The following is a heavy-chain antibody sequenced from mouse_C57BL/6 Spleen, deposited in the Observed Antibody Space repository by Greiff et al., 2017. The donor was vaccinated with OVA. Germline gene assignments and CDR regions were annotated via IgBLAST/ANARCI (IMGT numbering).Heavy chain of an antibody. CDR3: TRRDWDNY. CDR1: GYTFTDYE. V-gene: IGHV1-15*01. Sequence: VQGVESGAELVRPGASVTLSCKASGYTFTDYEMHWVKQTPVHGLEWIGAIDPETGGTAYNQKFKGKAILTADKSSSTAYMELRSLTSEDSAVYYCTRRDWDNYWGQGTTLTVSS. D-gene: IGHD4-1*01. CDR2: IDPETGGT. J-gene: IGHJ2*01.